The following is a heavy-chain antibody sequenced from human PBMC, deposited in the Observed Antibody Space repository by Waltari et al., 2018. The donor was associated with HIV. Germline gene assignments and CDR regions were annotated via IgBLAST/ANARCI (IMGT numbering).Heavy chain of an antibody. V-gene: IGHV3-21*01. CDR2: ISSSSSYI. D-gene: IGHD2-2*01. CDR3: ARDPKGLGSSANAFDI. Sequence: EVQLVESRGGLVKPGGSLRLSCAASGFTFSSYRMNWVRQAPGKGLEWVSSISSSSSYIYYADSVKGRFTISRDNAKNSLYLQMNSLRAEDTAVYYCARDPKGLGSSANAFDIWGQGTMVTVSS. CDR1: GFTFSSYR. J-gene: IGHJ3*02.